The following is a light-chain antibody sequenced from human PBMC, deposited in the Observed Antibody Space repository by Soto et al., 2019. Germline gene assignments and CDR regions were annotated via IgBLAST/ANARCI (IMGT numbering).Light chain of an antibody. CDR1: NSDVGTYNL. CDR3: CSYAGSSTYV. V-gene: IGLV2-23*02. CDR2: EVT. J-gene: IGLJ1*01. Sequence: QSALTQPASVSGSPGQSITISCTGTNSDVGTYNLVSWYQQQPGKAPKLMIYEVTKRPSGVSNRFSGSKSGNTASLTISGLQAEDEAYYYCCSYAGSSTYVFGTGTKLTVL.